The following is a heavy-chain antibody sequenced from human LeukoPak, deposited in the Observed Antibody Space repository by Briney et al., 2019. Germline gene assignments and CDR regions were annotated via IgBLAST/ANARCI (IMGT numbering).Heavy chain of an antibody. Sequence: SETLSLTCTVSGGSISTYYWSWIRQPPGKGLEWIGYIYNSGSTNYNPSLRSRVTISVDASKNQFSLKLNSVTAADTAVYYCARRNILTEGEAFDIWGQGTLVTVSS. CDR1: GGSISTYY. CDR3: ARRNILTEGEAFDI. V-gene: IGHV4-59*08. D-gene: IGHD3-9*01. CDR2: IYNSGST. J-gene: IGHJ3*02.